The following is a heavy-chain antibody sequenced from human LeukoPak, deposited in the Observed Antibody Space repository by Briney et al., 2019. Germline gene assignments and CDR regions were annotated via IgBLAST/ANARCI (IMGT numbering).Heavy chain of an antibody. D-gene: IGHD5-24*01. V-gene: IGHV3-49*04. CDR3: TRGPTGRWLYYGMDV. J-gene: IGHJ6*02. Sequence: SLRLSCITSTFTFGDHAMSWVRQAPGKGLDWVGFIRSKGYGGTTEYAASVKGRFTISRDDSKSIPYLQMNSLKSEDTAVYYCTRGPTGRWLYYGMDVWGQGTTVIVSS. CDR2: IRSKGYGGTT. CDR1: TFTFGDHA.